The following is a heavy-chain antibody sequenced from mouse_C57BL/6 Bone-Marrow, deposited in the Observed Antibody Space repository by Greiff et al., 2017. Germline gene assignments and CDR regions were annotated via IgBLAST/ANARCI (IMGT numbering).Heavy chain of an antibody. CDR1: GYTFTSYG. J-gene: IGHJ4*01. V-gene: IGHV1-81*01. D-gene: IGHD1-1*01. CDR3: ARWETSYYCSSKGRDY. CDR2: IYPRSGNT. Sequence: VQLQQSGAELARPGASVKLSCKASGYTFTSYGISWVKQRTGQGLEWIGEIYPRSGNTYYNEKFKGKAILTADKSSSTAYMELRSLTSEDSAVYFCARWETSYYCSSKGRDYWGQGTSVTVSS.